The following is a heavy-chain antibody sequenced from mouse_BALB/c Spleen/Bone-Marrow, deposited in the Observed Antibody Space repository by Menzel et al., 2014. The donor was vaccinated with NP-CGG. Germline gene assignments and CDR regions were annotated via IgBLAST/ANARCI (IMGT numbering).Heavy chain of an antibody. CDR3: ARHRYYFDY. CDR1: GFAFSSYD. CDR2: ISSGGGST. J-gene: IGHJ2*01. V-gene: IGHV5-12-1*01. Sequence: EVQLVESGGGLVKPGGSLKLSCAASGFAFSSYDMSWVRQTPEKRLEWVAYISSGGGSTYYPDTVKGRFTISRDNAKNNLYLQMSSLKSEDTAMYYCARHRYYFDYWGQGTTLTVSS.